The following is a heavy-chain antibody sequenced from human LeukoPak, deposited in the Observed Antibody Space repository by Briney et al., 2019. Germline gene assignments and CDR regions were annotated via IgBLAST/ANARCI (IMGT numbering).Heavy chain of an antibody. CDR1: GFTFSNAW. CDR2: IKSKTDGGTT. CDR3: SGDWWGNY. D-gene: IGHD2-21*01. J-gene: IGHJ4*02. V-gene: IGHV3-15*01. Sequence: GGSLRLSCAASGFTFSNAWMSWVRLAPGKGLEWVGRIKSKTDGGTTDYAAPVKGRFTISRDNSKNTLYLQMNSLRAEDTAVYYCSGDWWGNYWGQGTLVTVSS.